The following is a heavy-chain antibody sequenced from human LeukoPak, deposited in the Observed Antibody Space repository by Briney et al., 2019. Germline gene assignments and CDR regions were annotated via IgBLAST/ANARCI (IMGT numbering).Heavy chain of an antibody. D-gene: IGHD3-9*01. CDR2: ISYDGSNK. CDR3: AKDGIRYFDWLFDY. J-gene: IGHJ4*02. V-gene: IGHV3-30*18. Sequence: GGSLRLSCAASGFTFSSYGMHWVRQAPGKGLEWVAVISYDGSNKYYADSVKGRFTISRDNSKNTLYLQMNSLRAEDTAVYYCAKDGIRYFDWLFDYWGQGTLVTVSS. CDR1: GFTFSSYG.